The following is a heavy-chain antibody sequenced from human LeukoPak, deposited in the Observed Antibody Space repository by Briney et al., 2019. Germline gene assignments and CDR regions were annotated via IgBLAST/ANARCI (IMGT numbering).Heavy chain of an antibody. Sequence: GESLRLSCAASGFTVSSNYMSWVRQAPGKGLEWVSVIYSGGGTYYADSVKGRFTISRDNSKNTVYLQMHSLRAENTAVDYCARDYYFGGNNCFDPWGERTLVTVS. D-gene: IGHD3-22*01. J-gene: IGHJ5*02. CDR1: GFTVSSNY. CDR2: IYSGGGT. CDR3: ARDYYFGGNNCFDP. V-gene: IGHV3-66*01.